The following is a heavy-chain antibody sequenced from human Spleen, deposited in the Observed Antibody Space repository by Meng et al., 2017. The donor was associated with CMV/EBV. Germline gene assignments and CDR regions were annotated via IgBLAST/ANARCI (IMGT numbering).Heavy chain of an antibody. V-gene: IGHV3-21*04. CDR1: GFTFSSYS. J-gene: IGHJ5*02. CDR3: AKDRSKYGHSWFDP. Sequence: GESLKISCAASGFTFSSYSMNWVRQAPGKGLEWVSSISSSSSYIYYADSVKGRFTISRDNAKNSLYLQMSSLRAEDTAFYYCAKDRSKYGHSWFDPWGQGTLVTVSS. CDR2: ISSSSSYI. D-gene: IGHD4-11*01.